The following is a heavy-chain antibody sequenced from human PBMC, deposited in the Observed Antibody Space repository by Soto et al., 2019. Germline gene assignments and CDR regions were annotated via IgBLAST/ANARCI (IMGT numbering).Heavy chain of an antibody. J-gene: IGHJ4*02. CDR3: ARENYDSSGYRNHFDY. V-gene: IGHV4-31*03. CDR1: GGSIGSGGYY. Sequence: QVQLQESGPGLVKPSQTLSLTCTVSGGSIGSGGYYWSWIRQHPGKGLEWIGYIYYSGSTYYNPSLKSRVTISVDTSKNQFSLKLSSVTAADTAVYYCARENYDSSGYRNHFDYWGQGTLVTVSS. CDR2: IYYSGST. D-gene: IGHD3-22*01.